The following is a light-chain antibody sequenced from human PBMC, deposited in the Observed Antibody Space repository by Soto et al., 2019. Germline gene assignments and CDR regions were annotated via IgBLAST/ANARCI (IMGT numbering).Light chain of an antibody. CDR2: GVS. Sequence: DNQMTQSPSSLSASVGDRVTITCRASQGVANYLGWYQQKPGKVPKALIYGVSTLQSGVPSRFSGSGSDTDFTITISRLQPDDAATYYCQHYRSAQMTFGQGTNVEIK. J-gene: IGKJ1*01. CDR1: QGVANY. CDR3: QHYRSAQMT. V-gene: IGKV1-27*01.